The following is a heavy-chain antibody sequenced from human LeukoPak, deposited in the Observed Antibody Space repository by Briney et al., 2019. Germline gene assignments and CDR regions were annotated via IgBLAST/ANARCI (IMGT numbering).Heavy chain of an antibody. J-gene: IGHJ4*02. CDR3: ARDSGVVVAAFFY. V-gene: IGHV3-64*01. Sequence: PGGSLRLSCAASGFTFSSYAMHWVRQAPGKGLEYVSAISSNGGSTYYANSVKGRFTISRDNSKNTLYLQMGSLRAEDTAVYYCARDSGVVVAAFFYWGQGTLVTVSS. CDR2: ISSNGGST. CDR1: GFTFSSYA. D-gene: IGHD2-15*01.